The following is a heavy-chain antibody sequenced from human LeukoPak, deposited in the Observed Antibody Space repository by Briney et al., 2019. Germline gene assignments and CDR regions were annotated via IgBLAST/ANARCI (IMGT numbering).Heavy chain of an antibody. V-gene: IGHV3-49*04. CDR1: GFTFGDYA. CDR3: TRDFVVVPAAIDLFDY. J-gene: IGHJ4*02. D-gene: IGHD2-2*01. Sequence: GGSLRLSCTASGFTFGDYAMSWVRRAPGKGLEWVGFIRSKAYGGTTEYAASVKGRFTISRDDSKSIAYLQMNSLKTEDTAVYYCTRDFVVVPAAIDLFDYWGQGTLVTVPS. CDR2: IRSKAYGGTT.